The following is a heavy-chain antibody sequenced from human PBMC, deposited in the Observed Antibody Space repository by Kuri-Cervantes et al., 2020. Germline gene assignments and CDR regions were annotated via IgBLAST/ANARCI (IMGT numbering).Heavy chain of an antibody. J-gene: IGHJ4*02. V-gene: IGHV3-53*01. CDR1: GFTVSSNY. CDR2: IYSGGST. Sequence: GGSLRLSCAASGFTVSSNYMSWVRQAPGKGLEWVSVIYSGGSTYYADSVKGRFTISRDNSKNTLYLQMNSLRAEDTAVYYCARDGGDSGDYGDYWGQGTLVTVSS. D-gene: IGHD3-10*01. CDR3: ARDGGDSGDYGDY.